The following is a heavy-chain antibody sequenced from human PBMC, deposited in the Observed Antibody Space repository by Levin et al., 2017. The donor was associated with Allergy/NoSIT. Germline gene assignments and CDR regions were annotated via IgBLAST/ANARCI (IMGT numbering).Heavy chain of an antibody. D-gene: IGHD1-26*01. CDR1: GFTFDDYA. CDR2: ISWNSGSI. J-gene: IGHJ1*01. Sequence: SLKISCAASGFTFDDYAMHWVRQAPGKGLEWVSGISWNSGSIGYADSVKGRFTISRDNAKNSLYLQMNSLRAEDTALYYCAKDTGGDVGASFQHWGQGTLVTVSS. CDR3: AKDTGGDVGASFQH. V-gene: IGHV3-9*01.